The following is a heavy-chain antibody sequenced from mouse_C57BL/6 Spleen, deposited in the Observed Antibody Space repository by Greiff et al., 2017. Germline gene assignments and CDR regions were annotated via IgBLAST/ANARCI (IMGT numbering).Heavy chain of an antibody. CDR1: GYAFSSYW. J-gene: IGHJ4*01. V-gene: IGHV1-80*01. CDR2: IYPGDGDT. Sequence: ESGAELVKPGASVKISCKASGYAFSSYWMNWVKQRPGKGLEWIGQIYPGDGDTNYNGKFKGKATLTADKSSSTAYMQLSSLTSEDSAVYFCARDYGSSYKAMDYWGQGTSVTVSS. CDR3: ARDYGSSYKAMDY. D-gene: IGHD1-1*01.